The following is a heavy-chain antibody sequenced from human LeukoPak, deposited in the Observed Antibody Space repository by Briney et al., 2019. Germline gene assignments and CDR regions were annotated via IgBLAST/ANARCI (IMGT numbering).Heavy chain of an antibody. Sequence: SETLSLTCTVSGVSISSSSYCWGWTRQPPGKGLEWIGTIYYSGSTYYNPSLKSRVTISLDTSKNHFSLKLSSVTAADTAVYYCARYSSSWSGDYWGQGTLDTVSS. CDR3: ARYSSSWSGDY. V-gene: IGHV4-39*07. J-gene: IGHJ4*02. CDR1: GVSISSSSYC. CDR2: IYYSGST. D-gene: IGHD6-13*01.